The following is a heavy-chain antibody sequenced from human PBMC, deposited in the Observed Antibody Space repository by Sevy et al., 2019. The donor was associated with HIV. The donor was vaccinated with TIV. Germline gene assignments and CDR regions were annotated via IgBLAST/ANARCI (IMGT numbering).Heavy chain of an antibody. CDR3: AGGAQLPLDGFNF. J-gene: IGHJ3*01. D-gene: IGHD2-2*01. CDR1: GYRFSNNW. V-gene: IGHV5-51*01. CDR2: IYPGNSDT. Sequence: GESLKISCQGSGYRFSNNWVAWVRQKPGKGLEWMGMIYPGNSDTRYSPSFQGQIIISADKSITTAYVQWRSLKASDTAMYYCAGGAQLPLDGFNFWGQGTMVTVSS.